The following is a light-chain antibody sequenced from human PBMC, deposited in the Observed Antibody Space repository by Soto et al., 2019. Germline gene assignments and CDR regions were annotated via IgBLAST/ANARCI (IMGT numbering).Light chain of an antibody. CDR3: SSYTSGSTLPWV. Sequence: QSVLTQPASVSGSPGQSITISCTGSSDDIGTYEYISWHQHHPGKATKLIIFGVCYRPSGVSDRFSGSKSGNTASLTIFGLQLEDETVYYCSSYTSGSTLPWVFGTGTKVTGL. CDR2: GVC. J-gene: IGLJ1*01. V-gene: IGLV2-14*01. CDR1: SDDIGTYEY.